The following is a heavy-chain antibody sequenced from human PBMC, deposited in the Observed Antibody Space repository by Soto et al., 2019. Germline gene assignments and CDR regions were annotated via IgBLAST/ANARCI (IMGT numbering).Heavy chain of an antibody. Sequence: ASVKVSCKASGYTFTRYYMHWVRQAPGQGLEWMGIINPSDDATSYAEKFQGRLTMTKDTSTSTVYMEMSSLRSEDTAVYYCARDLTREGDYYDRSGYDLDYWGQGTLVTVSS. CDR1: GYTFTRYY. V-gene: IGHV1-46*01. CDR3: ARDLTREGDYYDRSGYDLDY. J-gene: IGHJ4*02. D-gene: IGHD3-22*01. CDR2: INPSDDAT.